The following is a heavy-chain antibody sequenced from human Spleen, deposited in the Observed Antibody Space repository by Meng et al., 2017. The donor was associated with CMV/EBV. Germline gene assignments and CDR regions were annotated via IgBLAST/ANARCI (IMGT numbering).Heavy chain of an antibody. CDR2: ISYTGST. CDR1: GSISRSSYY. J-gene: IGHJ3*01. V-gene: IGHV4-39*07. D-gene: IGHD2-21*01. Sequence: GSLRLSCTGGSISRSSYYWGWIRQPPGKGLEWIGSISYTGSTYYNPSLKSRVTISVDTSKHQLSLRLGSVTAADTAVYYCARGGYCGGDCYTFDLWAQGTLVTVSS. CDR3: ARGGYCGGDCYTFDL.